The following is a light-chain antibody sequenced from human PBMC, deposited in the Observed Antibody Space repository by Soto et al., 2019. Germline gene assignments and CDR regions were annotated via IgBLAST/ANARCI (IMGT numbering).Light chain of an antibody. CDR1: SSNIGSGSN. CDR2: SNS. J-gene: IGLJ2*01. Sequence: QSVLTQPPSVSGAPGQRVTISCTGSSSNIGSGSNVHWYQQLPGTAPKLLIYSNSNRPSGVPDRFSGSKSGTSASLAITGLQAEDEADYYCQSYDRSLSASVFGGGTQLTVL. CDR3: QSYDRSLSASV. V-gene: IGLV1-40*01.